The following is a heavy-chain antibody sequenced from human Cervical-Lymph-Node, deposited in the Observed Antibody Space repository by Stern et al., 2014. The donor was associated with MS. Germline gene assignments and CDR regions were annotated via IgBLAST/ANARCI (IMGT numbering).Heavy chain of an antibody. CDR3: AHRPRVGVVTDYFDY. CDR2: IYLDDSK. J-gene: IGHJ4*02. D-gene: IGHD2-21*01. CDR1: GFSLNTGGVG. Sequence: QITLKESGPTLVKPTQTLTLTCTFSGFSLNTGGVGVGWIRQPPGKALEWLALIYLDDSKQYSASLETRLNLTKDTFKNPWVLYRPDVDTVDTATYFCAHRPRVGVVTDYFDYWGQGALVTVPS. V-gene: IGHV2-5*02.